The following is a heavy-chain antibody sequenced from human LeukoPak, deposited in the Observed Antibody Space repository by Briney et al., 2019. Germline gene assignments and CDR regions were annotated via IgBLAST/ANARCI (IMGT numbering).Heavy chain of an antibody. CDR2: FIPILGTA. J-gene: IGHJ6*04. CDR3: AAIPVFGVVLHQEPV. D-gene: IGHD3-3*01. V-gene: IGHV1-69*10. CDR1: GYTFTGYY. Sequence: SVKVSCKASGYTFTGYYMHWVRQAPGQGLEWMGVFIPILGTANSTQKFHDRLTITADISTNTAYMELSSLRSEDTAVYFCAAIPVFGVVLHQEPVWGKGTTVTVSS.